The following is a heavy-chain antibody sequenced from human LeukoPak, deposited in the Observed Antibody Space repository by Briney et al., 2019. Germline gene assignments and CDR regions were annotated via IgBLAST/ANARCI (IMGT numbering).Heavy chain of an antibody. CDR1: GYTLTAYY. CDR2: MNPHSGGT. CDR3: ARAQRTISGMDV. V-gene: IGHV1-2*02. D-gene: IGHD2-2*01. J-gene: IGHJ6*02. Sequence: ASVEVSCTSSGYTLTAYYIHWVRQAPGQGLEWLGWMNPHSGGTNYAQNFRGRVTMTTDTSINTAYMELTGLTPDDTALYYCARAQRTISGMDVWGQGTTVAVSS.